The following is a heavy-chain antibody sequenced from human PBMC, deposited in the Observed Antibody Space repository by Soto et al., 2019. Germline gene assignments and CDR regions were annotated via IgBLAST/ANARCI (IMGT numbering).Heavy chain of an antibody. J-gene: IGHJ3*02. V-gene: IGHV4-4*07. CDR1: GGSISTYY. CDR2: VYISGST. CDR3: ARGGRDGFDI. Sequence: QVQLQESGPGLVKPSETLSLTCTVSGGSISTYYWNWIRQSAGKGLEWIGRVYISGSTNYHPSLKSRVAMPVDTSNNQFSLKVTSVTAADTAVYYCARGGRDGFDIWGQWTMVTVSS.